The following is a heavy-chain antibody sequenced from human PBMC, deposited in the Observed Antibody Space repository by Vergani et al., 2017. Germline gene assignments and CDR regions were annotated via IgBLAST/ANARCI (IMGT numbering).Heavy chain of an antibody. Sequence: QVQLQESGPGLVKPSQTLSLTCTVSSDSTSGGRYYWSWIRQPAGKGLEWIWRIYTSGSANDNPSLKSRVTISVNTSKKQFSLNLSSVTAAEPAVYYCARSSMGTTVFDYWGQGIWVTVSS. D-gene: IGHD1-26*01. V-gene: IGHV4-61*02. CDR3: ARSSMGTTVFDY. J-gene: IGHJ4*02. CDR1: SDSTSGGRYY. CDR2: IYTSGSA.